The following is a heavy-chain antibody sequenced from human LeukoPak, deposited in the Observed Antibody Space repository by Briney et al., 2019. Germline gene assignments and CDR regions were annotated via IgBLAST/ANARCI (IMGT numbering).Heavy chain of an antibody. Sequence: PSQTLSLTCTVSGASISSGGFYWSWIRQPPGNGLEWIGYIYHTGGPYSNPSLKSRVTISVDKSKNQISLNLSSVTAADTAVYYCARVTPGGSHALDYWGQGTLVTVSS. CDR1: GASISSGGFY. CDR2: IYHTGGP. CDR3: ARVTPGGSHALDY. V-gene: IGHV4-30-2*01. J-gene: IGHJ4*02. D-gene: IGHD3-16*01.